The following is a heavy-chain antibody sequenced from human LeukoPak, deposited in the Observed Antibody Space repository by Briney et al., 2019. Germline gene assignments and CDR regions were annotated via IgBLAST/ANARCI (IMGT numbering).Heavy chain of an antibody. CDR1: GFTFSSYA. V-gene: IGHV3-23*01. D-gene: IGHD5-12*01. CDR2: ISGSGGST. CDR3: AKGGYGHLSCDY. J-gene: IGHJ4*02. Sequence: GGSLRLSCAASGFTFSSYAMSWVRQAPGKGLEWVSAISGSGGSTYYADSVKGRFTISRDNSKNALYLQMNSLRAEDTAVYYCAKGGYGHLSCDYWGQGTLVTVSS.